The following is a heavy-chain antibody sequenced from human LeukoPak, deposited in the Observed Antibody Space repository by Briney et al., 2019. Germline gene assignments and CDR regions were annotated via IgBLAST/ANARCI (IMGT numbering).Heavy chain of an antibody. CDR3: ARSTFSDGYTYYYFDY. CDR1: GGSISSNSYY. V-gene: IGHV4-61*01. D-gene: IGHD5-24*01. CDR2: IYYSGST. Sequence: SETLSLTCAVSGGSISSNSYYWSWIRQPPGKGLEWIGYIYYSGSTNYNPSLKSRVTISVDTSKNQFSLKLSSVTAADTAVYYCARSTFSDGYTYYYFDYWGQGTLVTVSS. J-gene: IGHJ4*02.